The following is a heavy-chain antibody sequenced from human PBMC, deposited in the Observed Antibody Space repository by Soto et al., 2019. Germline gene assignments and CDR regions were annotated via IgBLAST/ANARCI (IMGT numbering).Heavy chain of an antibody. CDR3: ARDSEGTSSLTHY. V-gene: IGHV1-46*01. D-gene: IGHD6-6*01. Sequence: QVQLVQSGADVKKPGASVKVSCKASGYTFSKFFIHWVRQAPGQGLEWLGFVHPGSGSANYAQKFEGRVSMTRDRSMSTVYLELSRLKSEDTAMYYCARDSEGTSSLTHYWGQGTLVTVSS. J-gene: IGHJ4*02. CDR2: VHPGSGSA. CDR1: GYTFSKFF.